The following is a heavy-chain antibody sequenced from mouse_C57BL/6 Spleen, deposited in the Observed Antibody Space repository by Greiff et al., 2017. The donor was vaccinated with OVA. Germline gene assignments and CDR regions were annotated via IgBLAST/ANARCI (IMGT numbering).Heavy chain of an antibody. J-gene: IGHJ2*01. D-gene: IGHD4-1*01. CDR2: IHPNSGST. V-gene: IGHV1-64*01. CDR3: ARSNWGERRYYFDY. CDR1: GYTFTSYW. Sequence: VQLQQPGAELVKPGASVKLSCKASGYTFTSYWMHWVKQRPGQGLEWIGMIHPNSGSTNYNEKFKSKATLTVDKSSSTAYMQLSSLTSEDSAVYYCARSNWGERRYYFDYWGQGTTLTVSS.